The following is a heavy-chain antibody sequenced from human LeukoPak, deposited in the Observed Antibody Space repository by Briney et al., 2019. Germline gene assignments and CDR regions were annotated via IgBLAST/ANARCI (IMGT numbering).Heavy chain of an antibody. CDR3: TRDRSRAEDD. CDR1: GFTFSGHW. CDR2: INQGGSDK. D-gene: IGHD1-14*01. Sequence: PGGSLRLSCAASGFTFSGHWMSWVRPAPGKGLEWVGNINQGGSDKYYVDSVKARFTISRDNANNLLYLQMNSLRGEDTAVYYCTRDRSRAEDDWGQGTLVTVSS. J-gene: IGHJ4*02. V-gene: IGHV3-7*01.